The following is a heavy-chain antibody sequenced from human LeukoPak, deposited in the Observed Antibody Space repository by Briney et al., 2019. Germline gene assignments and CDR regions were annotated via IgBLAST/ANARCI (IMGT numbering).Heavy chain of an antibody. D-gene: IGHD3-22*01. V-gene: IGHV1-69*05. Sequence: ASVKVSCKASGGTFSSYAISWVRQAPGQGLEWMGGIIPIFGTANYAQKFQGRATVTTDESTSTAYMELSSLRSEDTAVYYCARAPNYHDRKLWYFDYWGQGTLVTVSS. CDR2: IIPIFGTA. CDR3: ARAPNYHDRKLWYFDY. CDR1: GGTFSSYA. J-gene: IGHJ4*02.